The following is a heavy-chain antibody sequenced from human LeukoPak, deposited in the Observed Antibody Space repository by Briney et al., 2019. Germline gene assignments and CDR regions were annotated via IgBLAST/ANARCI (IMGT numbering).Heavy chain of an antibody. D-gene: IGHD6-19*01. CDR2: ISSSGGTI. CDR1: GFTFSSYE. V-gene: IGHV3-48*03. CDR3: AISSRQWLAYFDY. Sequence: PGGSLRLSCAASGFTFSSYEMNWVRQAPGKGLEWVSYISSSGGTIYYADSVKGRFTISRDNAKNSLYLQMNSLRAEDTAVYYCAISSRQWLAYFDYWGQGTLVTVSS. J-gene: IGHJ4*02.